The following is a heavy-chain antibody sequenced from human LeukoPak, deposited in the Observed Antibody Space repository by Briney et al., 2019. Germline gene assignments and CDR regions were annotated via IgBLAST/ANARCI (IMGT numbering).Heavy chain of an antibody. Sequence: SVKLSCKASGGTFSSYAIRWVRQAPGQGLEWMGRIIPILGIANYAQKFQGRVTITADKSTSTAYMELSSLRSEDTAVYYCARVLTGALDYWGQGTLVTVSS. CDR3: ARVLTGALDY. V-gene: IGHV1-69*04. CDR2: IIPILGIA. J-gene: IGHJ4*02. CDR1: GGTFSSYA. D-gene: IGHD1-20*01.